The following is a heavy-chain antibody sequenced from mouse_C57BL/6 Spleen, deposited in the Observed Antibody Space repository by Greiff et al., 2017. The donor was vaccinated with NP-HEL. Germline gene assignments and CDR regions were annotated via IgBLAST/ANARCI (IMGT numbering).Heavy chain of an antibody. Sequence: QVQLQQSGAELVRPGASVTLSCKASGYTFTDYEMHWVKQTPVHGLEWIGAIDPETGGTAYNQKFKGKAILTADKSSSTAYMELRSLTSEDSAVYYCTRESYYGSNYAMDYWGQGTSVTVAS. CDR2: IDPETGGT. J-gene: IGHJ4*01. D-gene: IGHD1-1*01. CDR3: TRESYYGSNYAMDY. V-gene: IGHV1-15*01. CDR1: GYTFTDYE.